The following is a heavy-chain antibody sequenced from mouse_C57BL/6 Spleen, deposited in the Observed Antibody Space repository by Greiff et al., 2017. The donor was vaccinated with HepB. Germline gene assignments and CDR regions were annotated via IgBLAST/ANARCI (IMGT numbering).Heavy chain of an antibody. CDR1: GYTFTSYW. V-gene: IGHV1-64*01. D-gene: IGHD2-12*01. J-gene: IGHJ4*01. CDR3: ARVTGWGAMDY. Sequence: QVQLQQPGAELVKPGASVKLSCKASGYTFTSYWMHWVKQRPGQGLEWIGMIHPNSGSTNYNEKFKSKATLTVDNSSSTAYMQLSSLTSEDSAVYYCARVTGWGAMDYWGQGTSVTVSS. CDR2: IHPNSGST.